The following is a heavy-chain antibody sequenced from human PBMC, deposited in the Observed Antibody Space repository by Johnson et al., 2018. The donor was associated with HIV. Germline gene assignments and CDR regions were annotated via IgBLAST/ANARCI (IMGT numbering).Heavy chain of an antibody. Sequence: QVQLVESWGGLVQPGGSLRLSCAASGFTFSSYAMHWVRQAPGKGLEWVALISYDGSKKYYVDSVKGRFTISRDNAKNSLYLQMNSLRAEDTAVYYCARDRWSTIMGAFDIWGQGTMVTVSS. J-gene: IGHJ3*02. D-gene: IGHD5/OR15-5a*01. CDR3: ARDRWSTIMGAFDI. V-gene: IGHV3-30*04. CDR1: GFTFSSYA. CDR2: ISYDGSKK.